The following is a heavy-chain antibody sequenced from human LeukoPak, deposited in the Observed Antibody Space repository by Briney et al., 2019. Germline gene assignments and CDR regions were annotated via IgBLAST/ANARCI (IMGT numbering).Heavy chain of an antibody. D-gene: IGHD3-22*01. CDR2: IYYSGSI. V-gene: IGHV4-39*07. Sequence: SETLSLTCAVSGGSISSSSYYWGWIRQPPGKGLEWIGSIYYSGSIYYNPSLKSRVTISVDTSKNQFSLKLSSVTAADTAVYYCARCLPKKYYYDSSGYYYALDYWGQGTLVTVSS. J-gene: IGHJ4*02. CDR1: GGSISSSSYY. CDR3: ARCLPKKYYYDSSGYYYALDY.